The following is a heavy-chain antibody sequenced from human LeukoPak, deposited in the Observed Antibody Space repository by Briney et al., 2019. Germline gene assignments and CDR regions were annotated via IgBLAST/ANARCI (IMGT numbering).Heavy chain of an antibody. CDR1: GGSISSYY. D-gene: IGHD1-7*01. J-gene: IGHJ4*02. V-gene: IGHV4-59*01. CDR3: ARVPSGITGTTGDY. CDR2: IYYSGST. Sequence: PSETLSLTCTVSGGSISSYYWSWIRQPPGKGLEWIGYIYYSGSTNYNHSLKSRVTISVDTSKNQFSLKLSSVTAADTAVYYCARVPSGITGTTGDYWGQGTLVTVSS.